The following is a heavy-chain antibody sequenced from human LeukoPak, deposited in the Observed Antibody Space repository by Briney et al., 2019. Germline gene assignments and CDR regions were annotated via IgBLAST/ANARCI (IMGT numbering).Heavy chain of an antibody. Sequence: PGGSVRLSCAASGFTFSSYAMSWVRQAPGKGLEWVSGISCSGGSTHYADSVRGRFTISRDNAKNSLYLQMNSLRAEDTAVYYCATYSSGSFDYWGQGTLVTVSS. V-gene: IGHV3-23*01. J-gene: IGHJ4*02. CDR3: ATYSSGSFDY. CDR2: ISCSGGST. CDR1: GFTFSSYA. D-gene: IGHD6-19*01.